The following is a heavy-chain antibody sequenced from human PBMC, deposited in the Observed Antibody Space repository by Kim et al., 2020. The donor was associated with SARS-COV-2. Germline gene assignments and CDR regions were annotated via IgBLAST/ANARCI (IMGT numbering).Heavy chain of an antibody. CDR1: GYTFTGYY. CDR2: INPNSGGT. D-gene: IGHD2-15*01. J-gene: IGHJ6*02. Sequence: ASVKVSCKASGYTFTGYYMHWVRQAPGQGLEWMGWINPNSGGTNYAQKFQGRVTMTRDTSISTAYMELSRLRSDDTAVYYCARNAMWWEPYGMDVWGQGTTVTVSS. CDR3: ARNAMWWEPYGMDV. V-gene: IGHV1-2*02.